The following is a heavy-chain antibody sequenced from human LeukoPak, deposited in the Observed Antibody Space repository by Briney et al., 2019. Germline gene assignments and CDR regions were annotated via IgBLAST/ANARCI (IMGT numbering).Heavy chain of an antibody. Sequence: AGGSLRLSGAASGFTFNDYSMTWVRQAPGKGLEWVSSITGDCNYIFYADSVKGRFTISRDNAQNSLFLELNSLRGEDTAVYYCARERNFYYFDYWGQGALVTVSS. CDR2: ITGDCNYI. CDR1: GFTFNDYS. D-gene: IGHD3-3*01. CDR3: ARERNFYYFDY. V-gene: IGHV3-21*01. J-gene: IGHJ4*02.